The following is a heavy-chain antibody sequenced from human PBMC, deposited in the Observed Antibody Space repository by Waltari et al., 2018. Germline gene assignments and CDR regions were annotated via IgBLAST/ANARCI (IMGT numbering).Heavy chain of an antibody. Sequence: EVQLVESGGGLVQPGGSLRLSCAASGFTASSNYMSWVRRAPGKGLEWVSVIYGGVRTNYPDAGNGRFTISIDNSKTTLYLQMNSLGAEDTAVYYCAREGGYGDSLGMDVWGQGTTVTVSS. CDR1: GFTASSNY. V-gene: IGHV3-66*02. CDR3: AREGGYGDSLGMDV. D-gene: IGHD4-17*01. J-gene: IGHJ6*02. CDR2: IYGGVRT.